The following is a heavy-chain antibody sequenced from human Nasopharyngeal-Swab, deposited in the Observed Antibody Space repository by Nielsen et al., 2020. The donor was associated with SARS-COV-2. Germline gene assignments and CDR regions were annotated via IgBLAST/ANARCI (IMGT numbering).Heavy chain of an antibody. CDR3: VRRAFSASYFYFDY. Sequence: GGPLRLSCKGSGYIFTSYWIGWVRQMPGKGLEWMGIIYPADSDSRYSLSFQGQVSISVDKYISTAYLQWNTLKASDTAIYYCVRRAFSASYFYFDYWGPGTLVTVSS. CDR1: GYIFTSYW. V-gene: IGHV5-51*01. CDR2: IYPADSDS. D-gene: IGHD1-26*01. J-gene: IGHJ4*02.